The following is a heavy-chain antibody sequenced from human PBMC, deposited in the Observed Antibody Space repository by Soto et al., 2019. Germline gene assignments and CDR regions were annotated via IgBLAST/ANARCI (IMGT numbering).Heavy chain of an antibody. D-gene: IGHD1-26*01. Sequence: GVLRLSCAASGFIFENFGMSWARQAPGKRLEWISSISGSGFKKYYADSVKGRFTISRDNSKSTVYLELNNLSAEDTAVYHCAKNQGVELVPLATVDWFDPWGQGSVVTVSS. J-gene: IGHJ5*02. CDR3: AKNQGVELVPLATVDWFDP. CDR1: GFIFENFG. V-gene: IGHV3-23*01. CDR2: ISGSGFKK.